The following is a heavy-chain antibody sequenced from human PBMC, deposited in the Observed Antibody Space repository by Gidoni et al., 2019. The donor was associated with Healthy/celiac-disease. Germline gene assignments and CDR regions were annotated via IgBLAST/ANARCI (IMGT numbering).Heavy chain of an antibody. CDR1: GFTFSSSA. J-gene: IGHJ4*02. Sequence: QVQLVESGGGVVQPGRSLRLSCAASGFTFSSSAMHWVRQAPGKGLEWVAVISYDGSNKYYADSVKGRFTISRDNSKNTLYLQMNSLRAEDTAVYYCARGEIAAAGHQEYYFDYWGQGTLVTVSS. CDR2: ISYDGSNK. CDR3: ARGEIAAAGHQEYYFDY. D-gene: IGHD6-13*01. V-gene: IGHV3-30-3*01.